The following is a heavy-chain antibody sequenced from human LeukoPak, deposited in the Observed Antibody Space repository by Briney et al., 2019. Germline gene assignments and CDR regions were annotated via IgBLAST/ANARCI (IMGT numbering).Heavy chain of an antibody. J-gene: IGHJ4*02. CDR1: GFTFSSYA. V-gene: IGHV3-23*01. CDR3: AKDLYYGSGSYYNGY. Sequence: GGSLRLSCAASGFTFSSYAMSWVRQAPGKGLEWVSAISGSGGSTYYADSVKGRFTISRDNSKNTLYLQMDSLRAEDTAVYYCAKDLYYGSGSYYNGYWGQGTLVTVSS. CDR2: ISGSGGST. D-gene: IGHD3-10*01.